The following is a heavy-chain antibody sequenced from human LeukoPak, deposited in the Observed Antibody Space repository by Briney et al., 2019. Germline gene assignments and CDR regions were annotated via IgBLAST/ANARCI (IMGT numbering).Heavy chain of an antibody. Sequence: PSETLSLTCAVYGGSFSGYYWSWIRQPPGKGLGWIGEINHSGSTNYNPSLKSRVTISVDTSKNQFSLKLSSVTAADTAVYYCARGGITIFGVVISPLDYWGQGTLVTVSS. CDR1: GGSFSGYY. CDR3: ARGGITIFGVVISPLDY. V-gene: IGHV4-34*01. CDR2: INHSGST. J-gene: IGHJ4*02. D-gene: IGHD3-3*01.